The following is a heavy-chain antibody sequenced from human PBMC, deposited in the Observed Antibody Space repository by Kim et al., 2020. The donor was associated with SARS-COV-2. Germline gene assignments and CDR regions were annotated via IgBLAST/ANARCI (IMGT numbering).Heavy chain of an antibody. J-gene: IGHJ6*02. CDR3: TREYSSSWPGYYYYYYGLDV. Sequence: ASVKVSCKASGYTFTSYAMNWVRQAPGQGLEWMGWINTNTGNPTYAQGFTGRFVLSLDTPVSTASLQISSLKTEDTAGYYCTREYSSSWPGYYYYYYGLDVWGQGTTVTVSS. CDR1: GYTFTSYA. D-gene: IGHD6-13*01. CDR2: INTNTGNP. V-gene: IGHV7-4-1*02.